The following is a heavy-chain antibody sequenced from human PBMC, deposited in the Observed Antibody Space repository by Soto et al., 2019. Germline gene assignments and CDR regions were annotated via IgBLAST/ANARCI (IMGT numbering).Heavy chain of an antibody. J-gene: IGHJ6*02. D-gene: IGHD3-16*01. CDR2: IWYDGSNK. CDR1: GFTFSSYG. Sequence: QVQLVESGGGVVQPGRSLRLSCAASGFTFSSYGMHWVRQAPGKGLEWVAVIWYDGSNKYYADSVKGRFTISRDNSKNTLYLQMNSLRGEDTSVYYCAREGGTWDYYYYYGMDVWGQGTTVTVSS. CDR3: AREGGTWDYYYYYGMDV. V-gene: IGHV3-33*01.